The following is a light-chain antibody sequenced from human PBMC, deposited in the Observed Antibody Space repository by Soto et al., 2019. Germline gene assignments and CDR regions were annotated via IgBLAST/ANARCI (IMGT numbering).Light chain of an antibody. CDR2: EVA. CDR3: SSHADSYNWV. J-gene: IGLJ3*02. V-gene: IGLV2-8*01. CDR1: NSDVGGYDY. Sequence: QSVLTQPPSASGSTGQSVTISCTGTNSDVGGYDYVSWYQQHPGKAPKLMIYEVAKRPSGVPDRFSGSKSGNTASLTVSGLQAEDEADYYCSSHADSYNWVFGGGTKVTVL.